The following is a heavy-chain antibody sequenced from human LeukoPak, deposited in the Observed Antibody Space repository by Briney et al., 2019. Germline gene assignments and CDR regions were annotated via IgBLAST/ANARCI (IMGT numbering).Heavy chain of an antibody. CDR3: ARGTTAYYFDY. Sequence: PGASLQISCKTSGFRFTTYWIGWVRQMPGKGLEWMGIIYPGDSDTKYSPSFQGQVTISADKSINTAYLQWSSLKASDNAMYYCARGTTAYYFDYWGQGTLVTVSS. D-gene: IGHD4-17*01. CDR2: IYPGDSDT. V-gene: IGHV5-51*01. CDR1: GFRFTTYW. J-gene: IGHJ4*02.